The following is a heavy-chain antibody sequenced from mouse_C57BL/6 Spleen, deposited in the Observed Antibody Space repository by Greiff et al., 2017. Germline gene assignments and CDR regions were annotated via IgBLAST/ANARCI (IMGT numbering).Heavy chain of an antibody. CDR2: IDPSDSYT. D-gene: IGHD1-1*01. CDR3: ARSTVVANYFDY. CDR1: GYTFTSYW. V-gene: IGHV1-69*01. J-gene: IGHJ2*01. Sequence: QVQLQQPGAELVMPGASVKLSCKASGYTFTSYWMHWVKQRPGQGLAWIGEIDPSDSYTNYNQKFKGKSTLTVDKSSSTAYMQLSSLTSEDSAVYYCARSTVVANYFDYWGQGTTLTVSS.